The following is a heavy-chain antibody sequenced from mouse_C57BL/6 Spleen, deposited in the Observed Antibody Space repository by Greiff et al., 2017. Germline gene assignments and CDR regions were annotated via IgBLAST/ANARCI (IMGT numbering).Heavy chain of an antibody. Sequence: EVNLVESGGGLVKPGGSLKLSCAASGFTFSSYAMSWVRQTPEKRLEWVATISDGGSYTYYPDNVKGRFTISRDNAKNNLYLQMSHLKSEDTAMYYCARDDYVNRFAYWGQGTLVTVSA. J-gene: IGHJ3*01. CDR2: ISDGGSYT. V-gene: IGHV5-4*01. CDR3: ARDDYVNRFAY. D-gene: IGHD2-1*01. CDR1: GFTFSSYA.